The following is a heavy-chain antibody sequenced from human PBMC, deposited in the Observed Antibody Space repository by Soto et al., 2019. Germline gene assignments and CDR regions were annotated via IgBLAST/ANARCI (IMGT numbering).Heavy chain of an antibody. V-gene: IGHV3-30*18. CDR2: ISYDGSNK. CDR1: GFTFSSYG. D-gene: IGHD1-20*01. Sequence: PGGSLRLSCAASGFTFSSYGMHWVRQAPGKGLEWVAVISYDGSNKYYADSVKGRFTISRDNSKNTLYLQMNSLRAEDTAVYYCAKVEDGYNWNQGTLWDYWGQGTLVTGS. J-gene: IGHJ4*02. CDR3: AKVEDGYNWNQGTLWDY.